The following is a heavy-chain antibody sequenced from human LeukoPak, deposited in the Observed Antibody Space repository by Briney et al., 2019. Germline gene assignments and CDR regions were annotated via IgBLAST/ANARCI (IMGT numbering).Heavy chain of an antibody. CDR1: GGSISSGGYS. CDR3: AARGLYYDYVWGSYRTGSLDY. D-gene: IGHD3-16*02. Sequence: SETLSLTCAVSGGSISSGGYSWSWIRQPPGKGLEWIGYIYHSGSTYYNPSLKSRVTISVDRSKNQFSLKLSSATAADTAVYYCAARGLYYDYVWGSYRTGSLDYWGQGTLVTVSS. CDR2: IYHSGST. J-gene: IGHJ4*02. V-gene: IGHV4-30-2*01.